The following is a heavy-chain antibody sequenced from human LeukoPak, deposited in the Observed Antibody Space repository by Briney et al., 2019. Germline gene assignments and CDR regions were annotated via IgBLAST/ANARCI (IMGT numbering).Heavy chain of an antibody. CDR2: IYYSGST. J-gene: IGHJ3*02. D-gene: IGHD6-13*01. CDR3: ARVRRQQLVRTDAFDI. Sequence: PSETLSLTCTVSGGSISSYYWSWIRQPPGKGLEWIGYIYYSGSTNYNPSLKSRVTISVDTSKNQFSLKLSSVTAADTAVYYCARVRRQQLVRTDAFDIWGQGTMVTVSS. CDR1: GGSISSYY. V-gene: IGHV4-59*01.